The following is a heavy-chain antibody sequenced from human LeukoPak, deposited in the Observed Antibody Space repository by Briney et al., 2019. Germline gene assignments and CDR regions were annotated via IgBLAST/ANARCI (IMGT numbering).Heavy chain of an antibody. CDR2: INPNSGGT. Sequence: ASVKVSCKASGYTFTGYYMHWVRQAPGQGLEWMGWINPNSGGTNYAQKFQGRVTMTRDTSISTAYMELSRLRSDDTAVYYCASSTYYDYVWGSYRFDYWGQGTLVTVSS. CDR1: GYTFTGYY. D-gene: IGHD3-16*02. J-gene: IGHJ4*02. CDR3: ASSTYYDYVWGSYRFDY. V-gene: IGHV1-2*02.